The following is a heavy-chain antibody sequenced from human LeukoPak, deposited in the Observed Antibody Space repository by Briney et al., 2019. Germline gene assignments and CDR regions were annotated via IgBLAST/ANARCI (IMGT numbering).Heavy chain of an antibody. CDR1: GYTFTNYV. Sequence: ASVKVSCKASGYTFTNYVISWVRQAPGQGLEWMGWISAYNGNTNYAQKLQGRVTMTTDTSTSTAYMELRSLRSDDTAVYYCARAPVEISGSSPTEYFQHWGQGTLVTVSS. V-gene: IGHV1-18*01. CDR2: ISAYNGNT. D-gene: IGHD1-26*01. CDR3: ARAPVEISGSSPTEYFQH. J-gene: IGHJ1*01.